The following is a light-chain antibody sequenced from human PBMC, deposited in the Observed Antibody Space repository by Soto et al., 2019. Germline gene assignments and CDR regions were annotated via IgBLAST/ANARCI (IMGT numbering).Light chain of an antibody. CDR1: QSISTW. CDR2: DAF. V-gene: IGKV1-5*01. J-gene: IGKJ1*01. Sequence: DIQMTQSPPTLSASVGDRVTITCLASQSISTWLAWYQQKPGKAPKLLIYDAFYLERGVPSRFSGSGSGTEFTLTISSLQPDDLATYYCQQYNSFWTFGQGTKVEI. CDR3: QQYNSFWT.